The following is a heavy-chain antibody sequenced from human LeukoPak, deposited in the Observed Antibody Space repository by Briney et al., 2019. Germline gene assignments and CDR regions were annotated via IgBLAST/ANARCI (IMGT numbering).Heavy chain of an antibody. Sequence: SETLSLTCTVSGGSISSYYWSWIRQPPGKGLEWIGCFYYSGNTNSNPSLKSRVTISVDTSKNQFSLKLMSVTAADTAVYYCATVRPENSGSYYWDYWGQGTLVTVSS. CDR3: ATVRPENSGSYYWDY. CDR2: FYYSGNT. J-gene: IGHJ4*02. V-gene: IGHV4-59*08. CDR1: GGSISSYY. D-gene: IGHD1-26*01.